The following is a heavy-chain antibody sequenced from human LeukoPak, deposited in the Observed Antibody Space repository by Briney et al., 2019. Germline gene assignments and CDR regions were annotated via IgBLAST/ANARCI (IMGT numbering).Heavy chain of an antibody. V-gene: IGHV3-21*01. CDR3: ARERTPTYTGLNWFDP. CDR2: ISSSSSYI. Sequence: GGSLRLSCAASGFTFSSYSMNWVRQAPGKGLEWVSSISSSSSYIYYADSVKGRFTISRDNAKNSLYLQMNSLRAEDTAVYYCARERTPTYTGLNWFDPWGQGTLVTVSS. D-gene: IGHD2-2*02. J-gene: IGHJ5*02. CDR1: GFTFSSYS.